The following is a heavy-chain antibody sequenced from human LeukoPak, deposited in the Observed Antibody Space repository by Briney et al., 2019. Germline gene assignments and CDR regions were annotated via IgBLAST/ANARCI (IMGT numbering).Heavy chain of an antibody. CDR2: IIPILGIA. V-gene: IGHV1-69*04. D-gene: IGHD3-3*01. Sequence: SVKVSCKASGGTFSSYAISWVRQAPGQGLEWMGRIIPILGIANYAQKCQGRVTITADKSTSTAYMELSSLRSEDTAVYYCARDSFPYYDFWSGYEAFFDYWGQGTLVTVSS. CDR1: GGTFSSYA. CDR3: ARDSFPYYDFWSGYEAFFDY. J-gene: IGHJ4*02.